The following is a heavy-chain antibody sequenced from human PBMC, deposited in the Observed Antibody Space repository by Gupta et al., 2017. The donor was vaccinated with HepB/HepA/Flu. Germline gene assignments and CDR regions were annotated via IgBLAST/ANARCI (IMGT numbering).Heavy chain of an antibody. J-gene: IGHJ4*01. CDR3: ARGNWEPLEN. CDR2: ITHDGRT. Sequence: QVQLQESGPGLVKPSGTLSLTCTVSGSSITKNHYWTWVRQAPGQGLEWIGEITHDGRTNYNPSLQSRVMMTVDMSKNQFSLDLTSVTTADTAVYHGARGNWEPLENWGHGILVTVSS. V-gene: IGHV4-4*02. CDR1: GSSITKNHY. D-gene: IGHD1-1*01.